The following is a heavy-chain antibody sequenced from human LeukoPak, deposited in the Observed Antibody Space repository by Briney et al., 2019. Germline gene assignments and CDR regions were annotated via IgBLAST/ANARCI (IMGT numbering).Heavy chain of an antibody. CDR3: ARDITMVRGVISY. V-gene: IGHV1-46*01. CDR1: GYTFTSYY. D-gene: IGHD3-10*01. Sequence: GASVKVSCKASGYTFTSYYMHWVRQAPGQGLEWMGIINPSGGSTSYAQKFQGRVTMTRDTSISTAYMELSRLRSDDTAVYYCARDITMVRGVISYWGQGTLVTVSS. J-gene: IGHJ4*02. CDR2: INPSGGST.